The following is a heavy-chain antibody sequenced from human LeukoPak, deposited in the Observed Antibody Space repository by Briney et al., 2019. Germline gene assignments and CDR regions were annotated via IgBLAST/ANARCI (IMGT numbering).Heavy chain of an antibody. CDR1: GYTFTGYY. V-gene: IGHV1-8*02. Sequence: ASVKVSCKASGYTFTGYYMHWVRQATGQGLEWMGWMNPNSGNTGYAQKFQGRVTMTRNTSISTAYMELSSLRSEDTAVYYCARGQRYFEAWGQGTLVTVSS. D-gene: IGHD3-9*01. J-gene: IGHJ5*02. CDR3: ARGQRYFEA. CDR2: MNPNSGNT.